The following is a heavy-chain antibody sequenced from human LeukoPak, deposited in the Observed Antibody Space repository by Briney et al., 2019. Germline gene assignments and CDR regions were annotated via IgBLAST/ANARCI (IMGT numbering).Heavy chain of an antibody. Sequence: GGSLRLSCAASGFTFSSYEMNWVRQAPGKGLEWVSYISSSGSTIYYADSVKGRFTISRDNAKNSLCLQMNSLRAEDTAVYYCARVDYSSGWYVDYWGQGTLVTVSS. CDR3: ARVDYSSGWYVDY. D-gene: IGHD6-19*01. CDR1: GFTFSSYE. J-gene: IGHJ4*02. CDR2: ISSSGSTI. V-gene: IGHV3-48*03.